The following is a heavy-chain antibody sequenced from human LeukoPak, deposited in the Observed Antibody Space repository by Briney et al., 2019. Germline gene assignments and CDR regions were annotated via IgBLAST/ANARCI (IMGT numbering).Heavy chain of an antibody. J-gene: IGHJ4*02. CDR2: VHYSGST. CDR1: GGSISIYY. V-gene: IGHV4-59*01. Sequence: PSETLSLTCTVSGGSISIYYWNWIRQPPGKGLEWIGHVHYSGSTDYNPSLKSRVTISVDTSKNQFSLKLSSVTAADTGVYYCAREVIRETSLWGQGALVTVSS. D-gene: IGHD2-2*01. CDR3: AREVIRETSL.